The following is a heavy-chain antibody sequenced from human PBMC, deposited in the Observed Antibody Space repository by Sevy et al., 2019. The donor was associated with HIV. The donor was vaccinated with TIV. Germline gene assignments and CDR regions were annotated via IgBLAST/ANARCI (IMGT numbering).Heavy chain of an antibody. CDR3: AKGQTDYYDTSGPVDY. CDR1: GFTFSSYA. V-gene: IGHV3-30*18. D-gene: IGHD3-22*01. J-gene: IGHJ4*02. Sequence: GGSLRLSCAASGFTFSSYAMHWVRQAPGKGLEWVAAIPYDGSSKYYADSVKGRLTISRDNSKNTLYLQMNSLRADDTALYYCAKGQTDYYDTSGPVDYWGQGTLVTVSS. CDR2: IPYDGSSK.